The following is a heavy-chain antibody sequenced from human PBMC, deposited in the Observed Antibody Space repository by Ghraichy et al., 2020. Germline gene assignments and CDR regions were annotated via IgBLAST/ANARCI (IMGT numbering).Heavy chain of an antibody. Sequence: GGSLTLSCSASGFTFSSYNMYWVRQAPGKGLEYVSGISSNGVTTNYADSVKGRFTVSRDNSKNTLYFQMSSLRPEDTAVYYCVRRTEDYIWGSLRPFDYWGQGTLVTVSS. CDR2: ISSNGVTT. V-gene: IGHV3-64D*06. CDR3: VRRTEDYIWGSLRPFDY. D-gene: IGHD3-16*01. J-gene: IGHJ4*02. CDR1: GFTFSSYN.